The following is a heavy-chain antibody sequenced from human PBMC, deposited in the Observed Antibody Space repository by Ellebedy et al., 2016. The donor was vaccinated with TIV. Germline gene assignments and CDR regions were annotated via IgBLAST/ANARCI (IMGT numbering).Heavy chain of an antibody. CDR3: ATEGGGSYY. Sequence: ASVKVSXKASGYTFTSYYMHWVRQAPGQGLEWMGIINPSGGSTSYAQKFQGRVTITADESTSTAYMELSSLRSEDTAVYYCATEGGGSYYWGRGTLVTVSS. J-gene: IGHJ2*01. V-gene: IGHV1-46*01. CDR2: INPSGGST. D-gene: IGHD1-26*01. CDR1: GYTFTSYY.